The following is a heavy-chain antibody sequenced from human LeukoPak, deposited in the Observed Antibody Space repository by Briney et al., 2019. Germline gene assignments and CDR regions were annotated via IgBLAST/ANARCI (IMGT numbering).Heavy chain of an antibody. CDR3: AKGYSGSLGRFDY. CDR2: ISGGGGST. J-gene: IGHJ4*02. D-gene: IGHD5-12*01. Sequence: KSGGSLRLSCAASGFTFTAYAMSWVRQAPGKGLEWVSGISGGGGSTYYADSVKGRFTISRDNSKNTLYLQMNSLRAEDTAVYYCAKGYSGSLGRFDYWGQGTLVTVSS. V-gene: IGHV3-23*01. CDR1: GFTFTAYA.